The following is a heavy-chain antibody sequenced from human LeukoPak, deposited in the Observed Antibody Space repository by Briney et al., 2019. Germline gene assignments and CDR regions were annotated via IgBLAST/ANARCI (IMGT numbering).Heavy chain of an antibody. J-gene: IGHJ6*03. CDR3: ARGYYDFWSGYYWDYYYYYYMDV. CDR1: GHTFTSYG. D-gene: IGHD3-3*01. Sequence: ASVKVSCKASGHTFTSYGISWVRQAPGQGLEWMGWISAYNGNTNYAQKLQGRVTMTTDTSTSTAYMELRSLRSDDTAVYYCARGYYDFWSGYYWDYYYYYYMDVWGKGTTVTVSS. V-gene: IGHV1-18*01. CDR2: ISAYNGNT.